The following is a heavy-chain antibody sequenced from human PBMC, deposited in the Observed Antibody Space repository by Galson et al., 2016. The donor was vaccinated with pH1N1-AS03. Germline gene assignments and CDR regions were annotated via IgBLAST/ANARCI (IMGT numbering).Heavy chain of an antibody. D-gene: IGHD6-13*01. J-gene: IGHJ3*01. CDR2: INTDSGGT. V-gene: IGHV1-2*02. Sequence: SVKVSCKASGYIFTGYYMHLLRQAPGQGLEWMAWINTDSGGTDYAQEFQGRVTMTRDASISTTYMELSSLRSDDTAVYYCVRGSPHSSSTNYAFEFWGRGTMVTVSS. CDR3: VRGSPHSSSTNYAFEF. CDR1: GYIFTGYY.